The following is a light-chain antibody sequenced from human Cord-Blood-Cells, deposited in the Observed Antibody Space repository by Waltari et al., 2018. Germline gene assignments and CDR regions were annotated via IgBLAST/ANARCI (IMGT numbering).Light chain of an antibody. CDR3: AAWDDSLSGYV. V-gene: IGLV1-47*01. CDR2: RTN. J-gene: IGLJ1*01. Sequence: QSVLTQPPSASGTPGQRVTISCSGSSSNIGSNYVYWYQRLPGTAPKLLIYRTNQRPSGVPARFSGSKSGTSASLAISGLRSEDEADYYCAAWDDSLSGYVFGTGTKVTVL. CDR1: SSNIGSNY.